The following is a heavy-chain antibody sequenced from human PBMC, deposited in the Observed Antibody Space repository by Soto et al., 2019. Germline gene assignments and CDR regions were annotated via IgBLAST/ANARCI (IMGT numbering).Heavy chain of an antibody. D-gene: IGHD5-12*01. CDR3: ARGLGGYDDPRGNWFDP. CDR1: GGSISSYY. J-gene: IGHJ5*02. Sequence: SETLSLPCIFSGGSISSYYWSWIRQPPGKGLEWIGYIYYSGSTNYTPSLKSRVTISVDTSKNQFSLKLSSVTAADTAVYYCARGLGGYDDPRGNWFDPWGQGTLVTVSS. CDR2: IYYSGST. V-gene: IGHV4-59*01.